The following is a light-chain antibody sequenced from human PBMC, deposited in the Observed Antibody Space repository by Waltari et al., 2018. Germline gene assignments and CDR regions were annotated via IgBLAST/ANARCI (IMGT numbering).Light chain of an antibody. Sequence: QSALPQPRSVSGSPGQSVTIACTGTNSDVGGYKYVSWYQHHPGKAPKLMIYDVGKRPSGVPDRFSGSKSGNTASLTISGLQAEDEGDYYCCSYAGSYTTSVVFGGGTRLTVL. J-gene: IGLJ2*01. V-gene: IGLV2-11*01. CDR1: NSDVGGYKY. CDR3: CSYAGSYTTSVV. CDR2: DVG.